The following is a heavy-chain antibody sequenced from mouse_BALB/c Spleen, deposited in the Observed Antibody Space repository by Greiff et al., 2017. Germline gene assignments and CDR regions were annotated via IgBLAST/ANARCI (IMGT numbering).Heavy chain of an antibody. Sequence: ELVKPGASVKLSCKASGYTFTSYWINWIKQRPGQGLEWIGRIAPGSGSTYYNEMFKGKATLTVDTSSSTAYIQLSSLSSEDSAVYFCARFYDYDPYYYAMDYWGQGTSVTVSS. CDR1: GYTFTSYW. D-gene: IGHD2-4*01. CDR2: IAPGSGST. J-gene: IGHJ4*01. CDR3: ARFYDYDPYYYAMDY. V-gene: IGHV1S41*01.